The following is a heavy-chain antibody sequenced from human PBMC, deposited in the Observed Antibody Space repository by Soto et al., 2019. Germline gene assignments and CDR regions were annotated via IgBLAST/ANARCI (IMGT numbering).Heavy chain of an antibody. V-gene: IGHV3-23*04. CDR3: AKRPRALLTFDY. J-gene: IGHJ4*02. Sequence: EVQLVDSGGGLVQPGGSLRLSCAASGFIFSNYVMSWVCQAPGKGLEWVSSISDSGGTSYYADSVKGRFTISRDNSKNTLYLQMNSLRAEDTAIYYCAKRPRALLTFDYWGQGTLVTVSS. D-gene: IGHD1-26*01. CDR1: GFIFSNYV. CDR2: ISDSGGTS.